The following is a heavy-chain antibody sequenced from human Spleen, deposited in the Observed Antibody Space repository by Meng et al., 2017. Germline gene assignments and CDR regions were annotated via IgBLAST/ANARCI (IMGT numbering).Heavy chain of an antibody. CDR3: ARAVESGSSWSWTYYYYAMDV. CDR2: IYYSGST. CDR1: GGSISSSSYY. V-gene: IGHV4-39*07. J-gene: IGHJ6*02. Sequence: SETLSLTCTVSGGSISSSSYYWGWIRQPPGKGLEWIGSIYYSGSTYYKSSLKSRVTISVATSKNQFSLKLSSVTAADTAVYYCARAVESGSSWSWTYYYYAMDVWGQGTTVTVSS. D-gene: IGHD6-13*01.